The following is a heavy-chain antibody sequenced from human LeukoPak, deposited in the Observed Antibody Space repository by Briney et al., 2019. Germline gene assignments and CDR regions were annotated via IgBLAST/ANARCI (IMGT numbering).Heavy chain of an antibody. V-gene: IGHV1-2*07. D-gene: IGHD1-26*01. Sequence: GASVKVSCKASGYTFTDHPMHWVRQAPGQGLEWVGDINPHSGATSYAHHFQDRVTMALDSSISVAYLEVRRLKVNDTAVYYCVKGSRMGATFDDWGQGSLVIVSS. CDR1: GYTFTDHP. J-gene: IGHJ4*02. CDR3: VKGSRMGATFDD. CDR2: INPHSGAT.